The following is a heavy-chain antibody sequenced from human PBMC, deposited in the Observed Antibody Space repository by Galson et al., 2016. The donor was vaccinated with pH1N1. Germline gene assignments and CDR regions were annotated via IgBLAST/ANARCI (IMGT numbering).Heavy chain of an antibody. CDR1: GSRFPSSW. CDR3: ARQNDYGDYRGDAFDI. D-gene: IGHD4-17*01. V-gene: IGHV5-51*01. CDR2: IYLGGSLI. J-gene: IGHJ3*02. Sequence: QSGAEVKKPGEPLRISCKGSGSRFPSSWIGWVRQMPGKGLEWMGIIYLGGSLIRYRPSFQGQVTISADKSVNIVYLEWVSLKASDTAMYYCARQNDYGDYRGDAFDIWGQGTMVTVSS.